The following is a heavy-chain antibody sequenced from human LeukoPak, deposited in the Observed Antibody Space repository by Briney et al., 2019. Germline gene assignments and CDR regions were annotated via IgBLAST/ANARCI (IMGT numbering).Heavy chain of an antibody. CDR2: INSDGSSI. Sequence: GGSLRLSCAASGFTFSSHWMHWVRQAPGKGLVWVSRINSDGSSISYADSVKGRFTISRDNAKNTLYLQMNSLRAEDTAVYYCARDISGWYSGGYFRMDVWGQGTTVTVSS. CDR1: GFTFSSHW. V-gene: IGHV3-74*01. CDR3: ARDISGWYSGGYFRMDV. J-gene: IGHJ6*02. D-gene: IGHD6-19*01.